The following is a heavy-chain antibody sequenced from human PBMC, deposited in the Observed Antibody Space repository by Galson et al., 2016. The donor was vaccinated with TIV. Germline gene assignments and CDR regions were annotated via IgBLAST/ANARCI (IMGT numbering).Heavy chain of an antibody. Sequence: SVKVSCKASGYTFTRYTMNWVRQVPGQGLEWMGWINSNTGNPMYAQGFTGRFVFSLDTSVTTAYLQISSLKAEDTAVYYCARAEIYEFWSGFPVGPYGMAGLGQWTTVTVSS. CDR1: GYTFTRYT. J-gene: IGHJ6*02. V-gene: IGHV7-4-1*02. CDR3: ARAEIYEFWSGFPVGPYGMAG. CDR2: INSNTGNP. D-gene: IGHD3-3*01.